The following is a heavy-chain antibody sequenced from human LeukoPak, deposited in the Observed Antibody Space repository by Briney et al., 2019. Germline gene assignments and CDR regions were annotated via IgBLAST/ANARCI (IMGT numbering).Heavy chain of an antibody. D-gene: IGHD3-10*01. J-gene: IGHJ4*03. CDR2: IIPIFGTT. CDR1: GGTFSSYA. V-gene: IGHV1-69*13. CDR3: ARDYNGPGTYNNLFDY. Sequence: SVKVSCKASGGTFSSYAISWVRQAPGQGLEWMGGIIPIFGTTNYAQKFQGRVTITADESTSTAYMELSSLRSEDTAVYYCARDYNGPGTYNNLFDYWGKGPWSPSPQ.